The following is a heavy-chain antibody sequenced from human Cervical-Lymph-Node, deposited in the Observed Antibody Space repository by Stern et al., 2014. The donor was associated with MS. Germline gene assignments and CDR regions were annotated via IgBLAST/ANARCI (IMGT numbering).Heavy chain of an antibody. J-gene: IGHJ6*02. D-gene: IGHD3-10*01. CDR1: GFNFDDYA. V-gene: IGHV3-9*01. Sequence: EVQLVESGGGLVQPGRSLRLSCAASGFNFDDYAMQWVRQAPGKGLEWVSGISWNSGNIGYADSVKGRFTISRDNAKNSMYLQMNSLRTEDTAVYYCAKQRVRSYFYYDMDVWGQGTTVTVSS. CDR3: AKQRVRSYFYYDMDV. CDR2: ISWNSGNI.